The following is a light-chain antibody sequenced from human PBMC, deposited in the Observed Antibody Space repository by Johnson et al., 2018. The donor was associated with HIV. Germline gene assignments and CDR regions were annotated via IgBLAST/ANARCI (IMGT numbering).Light chain of an antibody. J-gene: IGLJ1*01. CDR2: END. CDR1: GSNIGSHY. Sequence: QSVLTQPPSVSAAPGQRVTISCSGRGSNIGSHYVSWYQQLPGTAPKLLIFENDKRPSGIPDRFSGSKSGTSATLGITGLQAGDEADYYCGTWDNSLSIGYVLGTWTKVTVL. CDR3: GTWDNSLSIGYV. V-gene: IGLV1-51*02.